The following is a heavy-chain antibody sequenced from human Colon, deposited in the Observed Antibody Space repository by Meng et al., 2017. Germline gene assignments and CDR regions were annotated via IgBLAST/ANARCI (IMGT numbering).Heavy chain of an antibody. CDR1: GHTFTSYG. D-gene: IGHD3-10*01. CDR3: ARDGTMVRGVFSYFGMDV. CDR2: INTYNGNT. Sequence: ASVKVSCKTSGHTFTSYGISWVRQAPGHGLEWMGWINTYNGNTNYAQKLQGRVTMTTDTSTSTAYMELRSLRSDDTAVYYCARDGTMVRGVFSYFGMDVWGQGTTVVASS. J-gene: IGHJ6*02. V-gene: IGHV1-18*01.